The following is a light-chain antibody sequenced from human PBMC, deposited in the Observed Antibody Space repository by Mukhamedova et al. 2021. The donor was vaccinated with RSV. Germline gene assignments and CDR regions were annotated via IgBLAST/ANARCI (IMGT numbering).Light chain of an antibody. CDR3: QQTYTSPLS. J-gene: IGKJ4*01. Sequence: WYQCRVHGKAPQLLIHSASTLQTGVSSRFSGGGSGTDFSLTVTSLQREDFALYFCQQTYTSPLSFGGGTRVEIK. V-gene: IGKV1-39*01. CDR2: SAS.